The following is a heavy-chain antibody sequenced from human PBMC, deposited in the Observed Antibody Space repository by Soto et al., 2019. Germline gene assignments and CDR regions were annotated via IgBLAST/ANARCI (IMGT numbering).Heavy chain of an antibody. CDR3: AKLSGGSGWYRNAFDI. J-gene: IGHJ3*02. CDR2: ISYDGSNK. V-gene: IGHV3-30*18. Sequence: GGSLRLSCAASGFTFSSYGMHWVRQAPGKGLEWVAVISYDGSNKYYADSVKGRFTISRDNSKNTLYLQMNSLRAEDTDVYYCAKLSGGSGWYRNAFDIWGQGTMVTVSS. D-gene: IGHD6-19*01. CDR1: GFTFSSYG.